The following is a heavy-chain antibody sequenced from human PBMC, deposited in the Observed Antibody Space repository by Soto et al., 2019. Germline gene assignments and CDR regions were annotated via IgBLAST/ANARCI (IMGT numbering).Heavy chain of an antibody. D-gene: IGHD2-15*01. CDR2: IDPSDSET. CDR3: ARPRSGGYCSGATCYHDAFDI. CDR1: GYSFTSYW. J-gene: IGHJ3*02. Sequence: PGESLKISCKGSGYSFTSYWISWVRQMPGKGLEWVGRIDPSDSETSYSPSFHGHVTISVDKSITTAYLHWSSLKASDTAIYYCARPRSGGYCSGATCYHDAFDIWGQGTMVTVSS. V-gene: IGHV5-10-1*01.